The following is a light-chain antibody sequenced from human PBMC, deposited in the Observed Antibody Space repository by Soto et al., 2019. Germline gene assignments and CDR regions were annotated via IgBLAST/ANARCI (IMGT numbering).Light chain of an antibody. V-gene: IGLV2-8*01. CDR1: SSDVGGYNY. CDR2: EVS. CDR3: NSYAGSNHFV. J-gene: IGLJ3*02. Sequence: QSALTQPASVSGSPGQSITISCTGTSSDVGGYNYVSWYQQHPGKAPKLMIYEVSKRPSGVPDRFSGSKSGNTASLTVSGLQAEYEADYYCNSYAGSNHFVFGGGTKLTVL.